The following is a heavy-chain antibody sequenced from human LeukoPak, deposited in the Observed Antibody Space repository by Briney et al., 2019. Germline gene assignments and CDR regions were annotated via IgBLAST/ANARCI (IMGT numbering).Heavy chain of an antibody. CDR1: AFTFSSYG. J-gene: IGHJ4*02. Sequence: GGSLRLSCAASAFTFSSYGMHWVRQAPGKGLEWVAVISYDGSNKYYADSVKGRFTISRDNSKNTLYLQMSSLRVEDTAVYYCAREHSGGGNYYDSSGYYRSFDYWGQGTPVTVSS. CDR2: ISYDGSNK. D-gene: IGHD3-22*01. V-gene: IGHV3-30*03. CDR3: AREHSGGGNYYDSSGYYRSFDY.